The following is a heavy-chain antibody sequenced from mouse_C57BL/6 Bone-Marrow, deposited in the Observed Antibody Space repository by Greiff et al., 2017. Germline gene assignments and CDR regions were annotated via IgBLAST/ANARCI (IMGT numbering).Heavy chain of an antibody. D-gene: IGHD3-2*02. CDR2: ISYSGST. CDR3: ARYPPHVLQGYFDV. V-gene: IGHV3-8*01. CDR1: GYSITSDY. J-gene: IGHJ1*03. Sequence: EVKLVESGPGLAKPSQTLSLTCSVTGYSITSDYWNWIRKFPGNKLEYMGYISYSGSTYYNPSLKSRISITRDTSKNQYYLQLNSVTTKDTATYYCARYPPHVLQGYFDVWGTGTTVTVSS.